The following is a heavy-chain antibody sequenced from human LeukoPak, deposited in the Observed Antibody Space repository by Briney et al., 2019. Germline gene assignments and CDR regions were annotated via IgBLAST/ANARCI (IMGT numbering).Heavy chain of an antibody. CDR3: ARGHRIITGNSYYFDY. Sequence: GGSLRLSCAASGFTSSSYWMSWVRQAPGKGLEWVANIKQDGSEKYYVDSVKGRFTISRDNAKNSLYLQMNSLRAEDTAVYYCARGHRIITGNSYYFDYWGQGTLVTVSS. CDR2: IKQDGSEK. J-gene: IGHJ4*02. D-gene: IGHD1-20*01. CDR1: GFTSSSYW. V-gene: IGHV3-7*01.